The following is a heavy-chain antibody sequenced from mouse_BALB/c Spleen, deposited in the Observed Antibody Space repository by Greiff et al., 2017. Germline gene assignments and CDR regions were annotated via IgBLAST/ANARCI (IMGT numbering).Heavy chain of an antibody. Sequence: VQLQQSGAELARPGASVKLSCKASGYTFTSYWMQWVKQRPGQGLEWIGSIYPGDGDTRYTQKFKGKATLTADKSSSTAYMQLSSLASEDSAVYYCARSGTTVYFDYWGQGTTLTVSS. D-gene: IGHD1-1*01. V-gene: IGHV1-87*01. CDR3: ARSGTTVYFDY. CDR2: IYPGDGDT. J-gene: IGHJ2*01. CDR1: GYTFTSYW.